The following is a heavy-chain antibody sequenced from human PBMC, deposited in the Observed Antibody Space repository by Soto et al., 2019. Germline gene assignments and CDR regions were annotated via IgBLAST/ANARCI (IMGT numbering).Heavy chain of an antibody. D-gene: IGHD6-19*01. V-gene: IGHV3-30-3*01. J-gene: IGHJ4*02. CDR1: GFTFSSYA. Sequence: GGSLRLSCAVSGFTFSSYAMHWVRQAPGKGLEWVAVISYDGSNKYYADSVKGRFTISRDNSKNTLYLQMNSLRAEDTAVYYCARGSGWYVYDYWGQGTLVTVSS. CDR3: ARGSGWYVYDY. CDR2: ISYDGSNK.